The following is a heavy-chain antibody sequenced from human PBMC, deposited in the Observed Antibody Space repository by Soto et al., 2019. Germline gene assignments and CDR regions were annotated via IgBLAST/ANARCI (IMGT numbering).Heavy chain of an antibody. D-gene: IGHD2-2*01. J-gene: IGHJ4*02. Sequence: SETLSLTCTVSGGSISSSSYYWGWIRQPPGKGLEWIGSIYYSGSTYYNPSLKSRVTISVDTSKNQFSLKLSSVTAADTAVYYCARQRSTSYAPADFDYWGQGTLVTVSS. CDR3: ARQRSTSYAPADFDY. CDR1: GGSISSSSYY. CDR2: IYYSGST. V-gene: IGHV4-39*01.